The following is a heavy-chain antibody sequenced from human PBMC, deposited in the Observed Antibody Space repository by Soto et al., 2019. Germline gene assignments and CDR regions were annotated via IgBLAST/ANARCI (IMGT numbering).Heavy chain of an antibody. V-gene: IGHV3-23*01. CDR1: GLTFRTYL. Sequence: GGSLRLSCRTSGLTFRTYLMSWVRQAPGKGLEWVSAISGSGGSTYYADSVKGRFTISRDNSKNTLYLQMNSLRAEDTAVYYCAKSVAVAYWGQGTLVTASS. D-gene: IGHD6-19*01. CDR3: AKSVAVAY. CDR2: ISGSGGST. J-gene: IGHJ4*02.